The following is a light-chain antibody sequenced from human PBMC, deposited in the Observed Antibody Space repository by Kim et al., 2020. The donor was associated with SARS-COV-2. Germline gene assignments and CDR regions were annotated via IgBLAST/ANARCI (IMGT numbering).Light chain of an antibody. CDR1: QSISSSY. V-gene: IGKV3-20*01. J-gene: IGKJ1*01. CDR3: QQYGTTPPWT. CDR2: AAS. Sequence: PGERATRSCRASQSISSSYLAWYQQKPGQAPRLLIYAASTRATGIPDRFSGGGSGTDFTLTVSRLEPEDFAVYYCQQYGTTPPWTFGQGTKVDIK.